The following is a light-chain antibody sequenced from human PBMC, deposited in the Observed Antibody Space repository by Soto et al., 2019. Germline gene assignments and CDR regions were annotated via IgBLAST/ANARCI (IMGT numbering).Light chain of an antibody. CDR3: SSYSSSNTHVV. V-gene: IGLV2-14*03. Sequence: QSVLTQPASVSGSPGQSITIPCTGTSSDIGARNYVSWYQQHPGKAPRLMIYDVSNRPSGVSYRFSGSKSGNTASLTISGLQAEDEADYYCSSYSSSNTHVVFGGGTKVTVL. J-gene: IGLJ2*01. CDR2: DVS. CDR1: SSDIGARNY.